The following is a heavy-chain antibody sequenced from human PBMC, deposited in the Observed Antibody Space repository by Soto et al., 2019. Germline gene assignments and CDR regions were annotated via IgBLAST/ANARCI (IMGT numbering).Heavy chain of an antibody. V-gene: IGHV4-39*01. D-gene: IGHD2-21*02. CDR2: IYYSGST. Sequence: QLQLQESGPGLVKPSETLSLTCTVSGGSISSSSYYWGWIRQPPGKGLEWIGSIYYSGSTYYNPSLKSRVTITVDTSKNQFSLKLSSVTAADTAVYYCARQSAILPYSYYGMDVWGQGTTVTVSS. CDR1: GGSISSSSYY. J-gene: IGHJ6*02. CDR3: ARQSAILPYSYYGMDV.